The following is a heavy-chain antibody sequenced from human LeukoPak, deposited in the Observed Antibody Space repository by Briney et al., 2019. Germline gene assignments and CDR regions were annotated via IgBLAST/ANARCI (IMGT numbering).Heavy chain of an antibody. D-gene: IGHD2-2*01. Sequence: GGSLRLSCVASGFTFKNYGMHWVRQAPGKGLEWVAVISHDGSSQYYADSVKGRFIISRESSQNRLYLQMNSLRVEDTAVYCCAKDVRTEAAAMTYWGQGSLVIVSS. V-gene: IGHV3-30*18. J-gene: IGHJ4*02. CDR1: GFTFKNYG. CDR2: ISHDGSSQ. CDR3: AKDVRTEAAAMTY.